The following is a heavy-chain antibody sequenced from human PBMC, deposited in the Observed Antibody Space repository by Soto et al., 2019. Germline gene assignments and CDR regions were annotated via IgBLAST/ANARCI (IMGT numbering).Heavy chain of an antibody. V-gene: IGHV3-20*04. CDR3: AKPTYSSSWSPFDY. D-gene: IGHD6-13*01. CDR2: INWNGGST. Sequence: GGSLRLSCAASGFTLSSYNMNWVRQAPGEGLEWVSGINWNGGSTGYADSVKGRFTISRDNAKNSLYLQMNSLRAEDTALYYCAKPTYSSSWSPFDYWGQGTLVTVSS. J-gene: IGHJ4*02. CDR1: GFTLSSYN.